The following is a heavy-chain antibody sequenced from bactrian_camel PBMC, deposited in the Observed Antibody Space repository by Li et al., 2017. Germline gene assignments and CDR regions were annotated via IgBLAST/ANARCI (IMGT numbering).Heavy chain of an antibody. J-gene: IGHJ4*01. CDR2: LERYGAT. CDR3: AADSDQFCSIPSMRPDY. D-gene: IGHD4*01. V-gene: IGHV3S42*01. CDR1: DYSFSRY. Sequence: VQLVESGGGSVQAGESLKLSCAVSDYSFSRYWAWFRQASGKRREGVAVLERYGATRVEDSVRGRFTISSDNAKNILYLQMNGLKPEDTAIYYCAADSDQFCSIPSMRPDYWGQGTQVTVS.